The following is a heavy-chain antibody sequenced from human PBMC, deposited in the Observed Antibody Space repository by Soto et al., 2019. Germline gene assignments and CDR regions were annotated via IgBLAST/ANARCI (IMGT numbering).Heavy chain of an antibody. CDR3: ARGAVDYDFWSGKVYYYYMDV. CDR2: INHSGST. CDR1: GGSFSGYY. D-gene: IGHD3-3*01. V-gene: IGHV4-34*01. Sequence: TLSLTCAVYGGSFSGYYWSWIRQPPGKGLEWIGEINHSGSTNYNPSLKSRVTISVDTSKNQFSLKLSSVTAADTAVYYCARGAVDYDFWSGKVYYYYMDVWGKGTTVTVSS. J-gene: IGHJ6*03.